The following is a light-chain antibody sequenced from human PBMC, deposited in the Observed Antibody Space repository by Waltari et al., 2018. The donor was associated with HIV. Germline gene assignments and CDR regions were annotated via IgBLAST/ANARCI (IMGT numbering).Light chain of an antibody. CDR2: GHT. CDR1: SSNIGAGYD. J-gene: IGLJ1*01. V-gene: IGLV1-40*01. Sequence: QSVLTQPPSVSGAPGQRVTISCTGSSSNIGAGYDVHWYQHLPGTAPKVLIYGHTNRTSGMPDRFSGSKSGTSASLAITGLQAEDEADYYCSSYTISTTFVFGTGTEVTVL. CDR3: SSYTISTTFV.